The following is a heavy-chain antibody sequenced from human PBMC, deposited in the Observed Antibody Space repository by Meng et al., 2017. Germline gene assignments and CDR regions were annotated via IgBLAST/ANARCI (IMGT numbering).Heavy chain of an antibody. Sequence: QLQLQESGSGLVKPSQTLSLTCAVSAGSISSGGYSWSWIRQPPGKGLEWIGYIYHSGSTYYNPSLKSRVTISVDRSKNQFSLKLSSVTAADTAVYYCARDGGSYDSSGYYYWGQGTLVTVSS. J-gene: IGHJ4*02. D-gene: IGHD3-22*01. CDR2: IYHSGST. CDR3: ARDGGSYDSSGYYY. V-gene: IGHV4-30-2*01. CDR1: AGSISSGGYS.